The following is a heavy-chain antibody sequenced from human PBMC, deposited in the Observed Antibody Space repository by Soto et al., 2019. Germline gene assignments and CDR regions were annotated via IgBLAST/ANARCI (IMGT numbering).Heavy chain of an antibody. CDR2: IYCDDDK. V-gene: IGHV2-5*02. J-gene: IGHJ4*02. D-gene: IGHD3-3*01. CDR1: GFSLTTSGVG. CDR3: AHRILRTVFGLVTTTAIYFDF. Sequence: QITLNESGPTVVKPAETLTLTCTFSGFSLTTSGVGVGWIRQSPGKAPEWLALIYCDDDKRYSASLKSRLTITKDTSKNQVVLTMASVDPADTATYYCAHRILRTVFGLVTTTAIYFDFWGKGTPVVVSS.